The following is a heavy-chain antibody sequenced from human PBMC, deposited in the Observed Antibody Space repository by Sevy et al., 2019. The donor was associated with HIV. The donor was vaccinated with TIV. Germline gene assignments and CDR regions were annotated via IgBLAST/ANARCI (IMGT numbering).Heavy chain of an antibody. CDR1: GYTFTSYG. J-gene: IGHJ6*02. V-gene: IGHV1-18*01. CDR3: ARVRKWELPPCYYGMDV. Sequence: ASVKVSCKASGYTFTSYGISWVRQAPGQGLEWMGWISAYNGNTNYAQKLQGRVTMTTDTSTSTAYMELRSLRSDDTAVYYCARVRKWELPPCYYGMDVWGQGTTVTVSS. D-gene: IGHD1-26*01. CDR2: ISAYNGNT.